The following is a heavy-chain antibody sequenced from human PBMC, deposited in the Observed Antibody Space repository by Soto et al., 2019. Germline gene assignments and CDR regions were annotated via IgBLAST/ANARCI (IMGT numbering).Heavy chain of an antibody. J-gene: IGHJ6*02. Sequence: QLQLQESGSGLVKPSQTLFLTCTVSGGSISSGGYSLTWIRQSPGKGLEWIGYAYQSGSAFYYPSLKSRVTMSVDRSKNQFSLKLTSVTAADTGVYYCARDYYGMDVWGQGTTVTVSS. CDR3: ARDYYGMDV. CDR1: GGSISSGGYS. CDR2: AYQSGSA. V-gene: IGHV4-30-2*06.